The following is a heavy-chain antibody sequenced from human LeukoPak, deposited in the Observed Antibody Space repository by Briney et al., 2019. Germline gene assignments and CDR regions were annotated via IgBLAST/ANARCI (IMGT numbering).Heavy chain of an antibody. J-gene: IGHJ4*02. Sequence: GGSLRLSCAASGFTFTNYAMSWVRQAPGKGLEWVSAISGSGGSTYYADSVKGRFTISRDNSKNTLYLQMNSLRAEDTAVYYCAKHPPRDSSGYYYGGFDYWGQGTLVTVSS. CDR1: GFTFTNYA. CDR3: AKHPPRDSSGYYYGGFDY. D-gene: IGHD3-22*01. CDR2: ISGSGGST. V-gene: IGHV3-23*01.